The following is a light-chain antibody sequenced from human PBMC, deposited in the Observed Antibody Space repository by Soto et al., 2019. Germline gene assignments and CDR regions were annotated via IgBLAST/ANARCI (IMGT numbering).Light chain of an antibody. CDR2: GAS. V-gene: IGKV3-20*01. CDR1: QSVSSSY. J-gene: IGKJ1*01. CDR3: QQYGSSPKT. Sequence: EIVLTQSPGTLSLSPGERATLSCRASQSVSSSYLAWYQQKPGQAPRLLIYGASSRATGIPDRFSGSGSGIDFTLTISRLEPEDFAVYYCQQYGSSPKTFGQGTRWISN.